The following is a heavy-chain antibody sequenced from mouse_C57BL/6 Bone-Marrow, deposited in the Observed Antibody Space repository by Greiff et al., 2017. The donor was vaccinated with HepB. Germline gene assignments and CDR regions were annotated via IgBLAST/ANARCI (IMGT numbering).Heavy chain of an antibody. J-gene: IGHJ2*01. V-gene: IGHV14-4*01. D-gene: IGHD1-1*01. CDR2: IDPENGDT. CDR1: GFNIKDDY. Sequence: EVQLQQSGAELVRPGASVKLSCTASGFNIKDDYMHWVKQRPEQGLEWIGWIDPENGDTEYASKFQGKATITADTSSNTAYLQLSSLTSEDTAVYYCTTEGSTLRYYFDYWGQGTTLTVSS. CDR3: TTEGSTLRYYFDY.